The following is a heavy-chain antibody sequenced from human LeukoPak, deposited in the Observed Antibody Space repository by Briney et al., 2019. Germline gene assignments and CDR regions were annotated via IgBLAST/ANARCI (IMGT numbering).Heavy chain of an antibody. D-gene: IGHD2-2*03. V-gene: IGHV3-21*01. CDR3: ARDLPWMHNYAFDI. CDR2: ISSSSSYI. Sequence: GGSLRLSCAASGFTFSSYSMNWVRQAPGKGLEWVSSISSSSSYIYYADSVKGRFTIPRDNAKNSLYLQMNSLRAEDTAVYYCARDLPWMHNYAFDIWGQGTMVTVSS. CDR1: GFTFSSYS. J-gene: IGHJ3*02.